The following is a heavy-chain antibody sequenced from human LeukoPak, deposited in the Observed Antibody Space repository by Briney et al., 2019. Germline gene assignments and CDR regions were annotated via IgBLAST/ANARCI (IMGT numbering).Heavy chain of an antibody. Sequence: GGSLRLSCAGSGFTFSDFYMSWIRQGPGKGLEWVSYISSSSSYTNYADSVKGRFTISRDNAKNSLYLQMTSLRAEDAAVYYCARDKGPSCTSTSCYWDYFDYWGQGALVTVSS. V-gene: IGHV3-11*05. D-gene: IGHD2-2*01. CDR3: ARDKGPSCTSTSCYWDYFDY. CDR1: GFTFSDFY. J-gene: IGHJ4*02. CDR2: ISSSSSYT.